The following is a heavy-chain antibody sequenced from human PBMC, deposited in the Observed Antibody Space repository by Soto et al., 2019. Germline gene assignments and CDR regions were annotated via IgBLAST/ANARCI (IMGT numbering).Heavy chain of an antibody. CDR2: ISYDGSNK. Sequence: QSGGSLRLSCAASGFTFSSYGMHWVRQAPGKGLEWVAVISYDGSNKYYADSVKGRFTISRDNSKNTLYLQMNSLRAEDTAVYYCAKDSGYSSPADVWGQGTTVTVSS. J-gene: IGHJ6*02. V-gene: IGHV3-30*18. D-gene: IGHD6-13*01. CDR1: GFTFSSYG. CDR3: AKDSGYSSPADV.